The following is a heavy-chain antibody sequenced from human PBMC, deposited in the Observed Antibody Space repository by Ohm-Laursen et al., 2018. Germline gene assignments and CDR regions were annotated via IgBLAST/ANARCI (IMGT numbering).Heavy chain of an antibody. CDR2: ISYDGSNK. V-gene: IGHV3-30*03. Sequence: SLRLSCAASGFTFSSYGMHWVRQAPGKGLEWVAVISYDGSNKYYADSVKGRFTISRDNSKNTLYLQMNSLRAEDTAVYYCSGSYHAYYGMDVWGQGTTVTVSS. J-gene: IGHJ6*02. CDR3: SGSYHAYYGMDV. CDR1: GFTFSSYG. D-gene: IGHD1-26*01.